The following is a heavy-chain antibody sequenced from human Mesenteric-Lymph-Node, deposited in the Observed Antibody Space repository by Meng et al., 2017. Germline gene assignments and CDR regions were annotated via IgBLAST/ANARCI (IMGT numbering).Heavy chain of an antibody. CDR3: ARHKYYYDSSGYVYYFDY. CDR1: GFTFSSYA. V-gene: IGHV3-23*01. CDR2: ISGSGGST. Sequence: GGSLRLSCAASGFTFSSYAMSWVRQAPGKGLEWVSAISGSGGSTYSADSVKGRFTISRDNSKNTLYLQMNSLRAEDTAVYYCARHKYYYDSSGYVYYFDYWGQGTLVTVSS. J-gene: IGHJ4*02. D-gene: IGHD3-22*01.